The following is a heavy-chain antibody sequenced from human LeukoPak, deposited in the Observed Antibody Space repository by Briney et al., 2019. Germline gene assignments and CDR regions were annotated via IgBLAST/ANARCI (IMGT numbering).Heavy chain of an antibody. D-gene: IGHD2-15*01. CDR3: ARAQSSASASSDY. Sequence: GASVKVSCKASGYTFSSYYIHWVRQAPGQGLEWIGIINPSGGSTRYAQKFQDRVTMTRDTSTSIVYMELSSLRSEDTAVYYCARAQSSASASSDYWGQGSLVTVSS. CDR1: GYTFSSYY. J-gene: IGHJ4*02. CDR2: INPSGGST. V-gene: IGHV1-46*01.